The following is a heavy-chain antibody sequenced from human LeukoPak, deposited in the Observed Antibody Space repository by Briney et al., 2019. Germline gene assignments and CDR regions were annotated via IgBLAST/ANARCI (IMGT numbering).Heavy chain of an antibody. CDR2: ISAYNGNT. D-gene: IGHD2-2*01. CDR3: ARDMGVVPAASRYGLPGY. CDR1: GYTFTNYG. Sequence: ASVKVSCKASGYTFTNYGISWVRQAPGQGLEWMGWISAYNGNTNYAQKLQGRVTMTTDTSTSTAYMELRSLRSDDTAVYYCARDMGVVPAASRYGLPGYWGQGTLVTVSS. J-gene: IGHJ4*02. V-gene: IGHV1-18*01.